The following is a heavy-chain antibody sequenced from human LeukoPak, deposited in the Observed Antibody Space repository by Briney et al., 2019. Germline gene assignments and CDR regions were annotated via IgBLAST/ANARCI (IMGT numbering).Heavy chain of an antibody. CDR3: ARAGPTVYYYYYYMDV. D-gene: IGHD4-11*01. CDR1: GGSFSGYY. J-gene: IGHJ6*03. CDR2: INHSGST. Sequence: SETLSLTCAVYGGSFSGYYWSWIRQPPGKGLEWIGEINHSGSTNYNPSLKSRVTISVDTSKNQFSLKLSSVTAADTAVYYCARAGPTVYYYYYYMDVWGKGTTVTVSS. V-gene: IGHV4-34*01.